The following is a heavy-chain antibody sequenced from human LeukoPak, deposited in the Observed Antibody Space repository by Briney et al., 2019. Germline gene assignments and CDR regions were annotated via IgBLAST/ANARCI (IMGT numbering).Heavy chain of an antibody. V-gene: IGHV3-30-3*01. J-gene: IGHJ4*02. Sequence: GGSLRPSCAASGFSLSSYAMHWVRQAPGKGLEWVAVISYDGSNKNYADPVKGRFTISRDNSKNTLYLQMNSLRAEDTAVYYCASVGSVVTPHYWGQGTLVTVSS. CDR2: ISYDGSNK. D-gene: IGHD4-23*01. CDR1: GFSLSSYA. CDR3: ASVGSVVTPHY.